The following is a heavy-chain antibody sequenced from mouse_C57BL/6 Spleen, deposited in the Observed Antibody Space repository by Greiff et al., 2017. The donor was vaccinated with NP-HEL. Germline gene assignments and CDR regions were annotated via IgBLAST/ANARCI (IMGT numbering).Heavy chain of an antibody. CDR1: GYTFTDYY. CDR3: APSTPVFYAMDY. J-gene: IGHJ4*01. D-gene: IGHD2-1*01. Sequence: EVQLQQSGPELVKPGASVKISCKASGYTFTDYYMNWVKQSHGKSLEWIGDINPNNGGTSYNQKFKGKATLTVDKSSSTAYMELRSLTSEDSAVYYCAPSTPVFYAMDYWGQGTSVTVSS. CDR2: INPNNGGT. V-gene: IGHV1-26*01.